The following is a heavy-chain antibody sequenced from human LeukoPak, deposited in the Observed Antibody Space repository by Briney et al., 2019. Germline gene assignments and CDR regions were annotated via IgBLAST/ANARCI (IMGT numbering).Heavy chain of an antibody. Sequence: ASVKVSCKVSGYTLTELSMHWVRQAPGKGLEWMGGFGPEDGETVYAQEFQGRVTMTEDTSTDTAYMELSSLRSEDTAVYYCAIIPQGGRWLQLFGWGQGTLVTVSS. CDR1: GYTLTELS. V-gene: IGHV1-24*01. J-gene: IGHJ4*02. D-gene: IGHD5-24*01. CDR2: FGPEDGET. CDR3: AIIPQGGRWLQLFG.